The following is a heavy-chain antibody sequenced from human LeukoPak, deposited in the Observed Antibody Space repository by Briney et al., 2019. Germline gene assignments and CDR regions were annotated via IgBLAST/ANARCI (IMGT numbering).Heavy chain of an antibody. J-gene: IGHJ4*02. V-gene: IGHV3-21*04. D-gene: IGHD6-19*01. CDR1: GFTFSSYS. CDR3: ATRIAVAGTVY. CDR2: ISSSSSYI. Sequence: GGSLRLSCAASGFTFSSYSMNWVRQAPGKGLEWVSSISSSSSYIYYADSVKGRFTISRDNPKNTLYLQVNNLRAEDTAVYYCATRIAVAGTVYWGQGTLVTVSS.